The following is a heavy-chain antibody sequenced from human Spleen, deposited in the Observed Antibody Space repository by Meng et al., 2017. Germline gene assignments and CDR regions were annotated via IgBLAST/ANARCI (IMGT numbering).Heavy chain of an antibody. CDR1: GGTFSSYA. CDR3: ARDEDISAAGKLFGDY. Sequence: SGAGVGKPWALVKVSCQASGGTFSSYAISWVRQAPGQGLEWMGGIIPIFGTANYAQKFQGRVTITTDESTSTAYMELSSLRSEDTAVYYCARDEDISAAGKLFGDYWGQGTLVTVSS. J-gene: IGHJ4*02. V-gene: IGHV1-69*05. D-gene: IGHD6-25*01. CDR2: IIPIFGTA.